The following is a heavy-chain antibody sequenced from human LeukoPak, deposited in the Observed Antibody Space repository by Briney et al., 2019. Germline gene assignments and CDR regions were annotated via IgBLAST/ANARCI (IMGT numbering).Heavy chain of an antibody. J-gene: IGHJ3*02. CDR3: ARHNSGSYYWGGFEI. D-gene: IGHD1-26*01. Sequence: SETLSLTCTVSGVSISSSLYYWAWIRQTPGKGLEWIGSIFHTGNTYYNPSLESRVTLSVDTAKNQLSVKLTSVTAADTAVFYCARHNSGSYYWGGFEIWGQGTTVTVSS. CDR1: GVSISSSLYY. CDR2: IFHTGNT. V-gene: IGHV4-39*01.